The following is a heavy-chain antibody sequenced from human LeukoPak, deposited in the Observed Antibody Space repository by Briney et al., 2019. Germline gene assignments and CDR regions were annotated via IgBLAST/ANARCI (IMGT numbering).Heavy chain of an antibody. CDR3: ASSVMWFGESYYYYMDV. Sequence: GGSLRLSCGASGFTFSNAWMSWVRQAPGKGLVRVSGINSDGSSTSYADSVKGRFTISRDNAKNTLYLQMNSLRAEDTAVYYCASSVMWFGESYYYYMDVWGKGTTVTVSS. V-gene: IGHV3-74*01. CDR1: GFTFSNAW. D-gene: IGHD3-10*01. CDR2: INSDGSST. J-gene: IGHJ6*03.